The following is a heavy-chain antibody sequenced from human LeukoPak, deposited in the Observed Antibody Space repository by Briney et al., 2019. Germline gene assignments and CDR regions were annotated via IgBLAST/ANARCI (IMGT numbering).Heavy chain of an antibody. CDR2: AYYSGST. J-gene: IGHJ5*02. CDR3: GRHRELLNWSAP. Sequence: PSETLSLTCTVSGGSISSSSYYWGWIRQPPGKGLEWIGSAYYSGSTYHNPSLKSRVTISVDTSKNQFSLKLSSVTAADTAVYSCGRHRELLNWSAPGGKGPWVTV. CDR1: GGSISSSSYY. V-gene: IGHV4-39*01. D-gene: IGHD1-26*01.